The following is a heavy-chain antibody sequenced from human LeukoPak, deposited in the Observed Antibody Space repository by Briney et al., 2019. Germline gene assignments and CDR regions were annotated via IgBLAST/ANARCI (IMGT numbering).Heavy chain of an antibody. J-gene: IGHJ4*02. CDR1: GGSFSSYP. Sequence: PSETLPLTCAVYGGSFSSYPWTWIRQPPGKGLEWIGQIIHSGSTKYNPSLNGRVTMSVDTSKNQFSLKLTSVTAADTAVYYCARGAPGYWGQGTLVTVSS. V-gene: IGHV4-34*12. CDR3: ARGAPGY. D-gene: IGHD4/OR15-4a*01. CDR2: IIHSGST.